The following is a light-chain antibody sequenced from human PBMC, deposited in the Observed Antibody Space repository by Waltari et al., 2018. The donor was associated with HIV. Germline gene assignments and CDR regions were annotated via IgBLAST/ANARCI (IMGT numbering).Light chain of an antibody. J-gene: IGKJ4*01. CDR2: GAS. V-gene: IGKV3-15*01. CDR1: QTITSN. Sequence: EIVMTQSPATLAVSPGERATLSCRASQTITSNLAWYQHKPGQATRLLIFGASTRATGIPARFSGSGSGTDFTLTISSLQSEDFAIYYCQQYENWPPFTFGGGTRVEIK. CDR3: QQYENWPPFT.